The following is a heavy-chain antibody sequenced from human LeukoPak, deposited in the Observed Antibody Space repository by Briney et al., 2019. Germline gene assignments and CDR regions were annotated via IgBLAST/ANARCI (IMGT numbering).Heavy chain of an antibody. Sequence: PSETLSLTCAVSGGSISSGGYSWSWIRQPPGKGLEWIGYIYYSGSTYYNPSLKSRVTISVDTSKNQFSLKLSSVTAADTAVYYCARGGYCSGGSCYIIDYWGQGTLVTVSS. CDR3: ARGGYCSGGSCYIIDY. D-gene: IGHD2-15*01. CDR1: GGSISSGGYS. V-gene: IGHV4-30-4*07. CDR2: IYYSGST. J-gene: IGHJ4*02.